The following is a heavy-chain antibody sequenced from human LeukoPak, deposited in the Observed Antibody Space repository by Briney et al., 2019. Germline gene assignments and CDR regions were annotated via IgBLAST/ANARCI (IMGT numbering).Heavy chain of an antibody. D-gene: IGHD6-19*01. CDR2: ISSSSSTI. Sequence: GGSLRLSCAASGFTFSSYSMNWVRQAPGKGLEWVSYISSSSSTIYYADSVKGRFTISRDNAKNSLYLQMNSLRAEDTAVYYCARDRDSSGWFTPVDYWGQGTLVTVSS. CDR3: ARDRDSSGWFTPVDY. CDR1: GFTFSSYS. V-gene: IGHV3-48*01. J-gene: IGHJ4*02.